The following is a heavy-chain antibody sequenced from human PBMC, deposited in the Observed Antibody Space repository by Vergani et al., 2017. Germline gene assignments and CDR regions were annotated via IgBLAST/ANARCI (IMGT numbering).Heavy chain of an antibody. J-gene: IGHJ6*02. D-gene: IGHD1-14*01. Sequence: QVQLQESGPGLVKPSQTLSLTCTVSGGSISSYYWSWIRQPPGKGLEWIGYIYHSGSTYYNPSLKSRVTISVDRSKNQFSLKLSSVTAADTAVYYCARVRKNGMDVWGQGTTVTVSS. CDR1: GGSISSYY. CDR2: IYHSGST. CDR3: ARVRKNGMDV. V-gene: IGHV4-59*12.